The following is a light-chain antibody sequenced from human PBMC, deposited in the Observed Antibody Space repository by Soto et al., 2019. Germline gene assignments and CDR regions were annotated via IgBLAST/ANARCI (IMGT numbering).Light chain of an antibody. J-gene: IGKJ2*01. CDR3: QQRSSWPPYT. CDR2: DAS. V-gene: IGKV3-11*01. Sequence: EIVLTQSTASLSLSPGERATLSSRASQSVSSYLAWYQQKPGQAPRLLIYDASNRATGIPARFSGSGSGTDFTLTISSLEPEDFAVYYCQQRSSWPPYTFGQGTKLEIK. CDR1: QSVSSY.